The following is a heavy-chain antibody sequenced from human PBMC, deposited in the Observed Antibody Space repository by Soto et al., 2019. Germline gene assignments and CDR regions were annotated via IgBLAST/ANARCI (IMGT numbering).Heavy chain of an antibody. CDR1: GFTFINYA. CDR2: ISGSGGRA. CDR3: PKSYASGSYYPFDS. J-gene: IGHJ4*02. V-gene: IGHV3-23*01. D-gene: IGHD3-10*01. Sequence: EVQLLESGGDLVQPGGSLRLSCAASGFTFINYAMSWVRQAPGLGLEWVSSISGSGGRADYADSVRGRFTISRDNSKKPLSLQITSLGAADPAIYSCPKSYASGSYYPFDSWAREPWSPSPQ.